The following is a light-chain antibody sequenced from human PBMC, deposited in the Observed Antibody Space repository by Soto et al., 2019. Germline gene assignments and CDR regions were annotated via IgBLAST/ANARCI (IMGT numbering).Light chain of an antibody. V-gene: IGLV1-40*01. CDR2: GNN. CDR1: SSNIGAGYD. Sequence: QSVLTQPPSVSGAPGHRFTISCTGGSSNIGAGYDVHWYRQFPGTAPKLLVYGNNNRPSGISDRFSASKSGSSASLAITGLQAEDEADYYCQSYDTSLRAWVFGGGTKLTVL. J-gene: IGLJ3*02. CDR3: QSYDTSLRAWV.